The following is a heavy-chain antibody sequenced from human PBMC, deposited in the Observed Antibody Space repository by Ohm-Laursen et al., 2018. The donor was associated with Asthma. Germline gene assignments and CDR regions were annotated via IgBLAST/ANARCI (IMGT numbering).Heavy chain of an antibody. CDR2: ISYDGSNK. Sequence: SLRLSCAASGFTFSSYAMHWVRQAPGKGLEWVAVISYDGSNKYYADSVKGRFTISRDNSKNTLYLQMNSLRAEDTAVYYCARMGYCSSTSCYALDYWGQGTLVTVSS. CDR3: ARMGYCSSTSCYALDY. D-gene: IGHD2-2*01. V-gene: IGHV3-30-3*01. J-gene: IGHJ4*02. CDR1: GFTFSSYA.